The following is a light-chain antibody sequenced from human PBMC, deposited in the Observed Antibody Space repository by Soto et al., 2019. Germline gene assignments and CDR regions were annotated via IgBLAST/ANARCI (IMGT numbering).Light chain of an antibody. CDR2: LGS. V-gene: IGKV2-28*01. J-gene: IGKJ3*01. CDR1: QSLLLGGYNY. CDR3: LQALQFPFT. Sequence: DIVMTQSPLSLPVTPGEPASISCRSSQSLLLGGYNYLDWYLQKPGQSPQLLVYLGSNRASGVPDRFSGSGSATNFTLMISTVEAEDVGVYYCLQALQFPFTFGPGTKVDIK.